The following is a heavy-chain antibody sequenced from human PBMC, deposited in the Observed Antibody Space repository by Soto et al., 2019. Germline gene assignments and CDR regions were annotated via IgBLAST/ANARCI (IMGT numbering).Heavy chain of an antibody. J-gene: IGHJ1*01. D-gene: IGHD1-26*01. CDR2: ISAYNGNT. CDR3: ARDERGAEEDPTFQH. Sequence: QVQLVQSGAEVKKPGASVKVSCKASGYTFTSYGISWVRQAPGQGLEWMGWISAYNGNTNYAQKLQGRVTMTPDTSTSTAYMELRSLRSDDTAVYYCARDERGAEEDPTFQHWGQGTLVTVSS. CDR1: GYTFTSYG. V-gene: IGHV1-18*01.